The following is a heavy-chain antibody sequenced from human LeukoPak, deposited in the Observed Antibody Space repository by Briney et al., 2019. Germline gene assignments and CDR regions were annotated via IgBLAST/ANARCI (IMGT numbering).Heavy chain of an antibody. J-gene: IGHJ4*02. D-gene: IGHD1-26*01. CDR2: IYWDEDL. CDR1: YFSLNTSAAA. Sequence: SGPTLVKPTETLRLTCTYDYFSLNTSAAAVGWIREPPGNALERIELIYWDEDLVYRPSLKSRRTITKDTSRTQIVLTITNMDPVDTATYYCAHSSGVSTGAPGYAFGCWGQGALVTVSS. CDR3: AHSSGVSTGAPGYAFGC. V-gene: IGHV2-5*02.